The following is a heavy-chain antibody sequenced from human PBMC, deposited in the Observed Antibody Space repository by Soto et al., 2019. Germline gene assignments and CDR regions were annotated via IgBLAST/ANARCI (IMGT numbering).Heavy chain of an antibody. CDR2: ISGSGGIT. V-gene: IGHV3-23*01. J-gene: IGHJ3*02. CDR3: AKVNSSGWYFDAFDI. CDR1: GFTFSSYA. D-gene: IGHD6-19*01. Sequence: EVQLLESGGGLVQPGGSLRLSCAASGFTFSSYAMSWVRQAPGRGLEWVSAISGSGGITYYADSVKGRFTISRDNSKNTLYLQMNSLRAEDTAVYYCAKVNSSGWYFDAFDIWGQGTMVTVSS.